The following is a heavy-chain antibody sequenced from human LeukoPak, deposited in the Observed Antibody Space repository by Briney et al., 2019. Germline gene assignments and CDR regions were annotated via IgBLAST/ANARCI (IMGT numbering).Heavy chain of an antibody. CDR2: INPNSGGT. CDR1: GYTFTGYY. V-gene: IGHV1-2*04. CDR3: ARVGYYYDSSGPFDY. D-gene: IGHD3-22*01. J-gene: IGHJ4*02. Sequence: ASVKVSCKASGYTFTGYYMHWVRQAPGQGLEWMGWINPNSGGTNYAQKFQGWVTMTRDTSISTAYMELSRLRSDDTAVYYCARVGYYYDSSGPFDYWGQETLVTVSS.